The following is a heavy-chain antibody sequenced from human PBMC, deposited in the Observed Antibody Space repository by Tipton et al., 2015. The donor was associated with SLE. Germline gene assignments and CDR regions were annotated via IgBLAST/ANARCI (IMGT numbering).Heavy chain of an antibody. CDR3: ATGSGGRGDY. D-gene: IGHD2-15*01. V-gene: IGHV4-4*08. Sequence: TLSLTCTVSGGSIRSFYSIWIRQPPGKGLEWIGYIHPSGSTNYNPPLKHRVTISVDTSRTQFSVKLSSVTAADTAVYYCATGSGGRGDYWGQGALVTVSS. CDR1: GGSIRSFY. J-gene: IGHJ4*02. CDR2: IHPSGST.